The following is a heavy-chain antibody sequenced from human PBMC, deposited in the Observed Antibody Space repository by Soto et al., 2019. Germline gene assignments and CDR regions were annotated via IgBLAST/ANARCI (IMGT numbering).Heavy chain of an antibody. D-gene: IGHD5-12*01. J-gene: IGHJ3*02. V-gene: IGHV1-69*08. CDR2: IIPILGIA. CDR3: AREMATTDDAFDI. CDR1: GGTFSSYT. Sequence: QVQLVQSGAEVKKPGSSVKVSCKASGGTFSSYTISWVRQAPGQGLEWMGRIIPILGIANYAQKFQGRVTITADKSTSTAFMELSSLRSEDTAVYYCAREMATTDDAFDIWGQGTMVTVSS.